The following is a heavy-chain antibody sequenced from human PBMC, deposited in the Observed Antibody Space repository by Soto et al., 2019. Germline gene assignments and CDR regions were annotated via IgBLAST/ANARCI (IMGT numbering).Heavy chain of an antibody. J-gene: IGHJ6*02. D-gene: IGHD4-17*01. CDR3: ARRGRYGDYRYYYYYGMDV. Sequence: GESLNSSCKGCGYSFTIYWVGWVRQMPGKGLEWMGIIYPGDSDTRYSPSFQGQVTISADKSISTAYLQWSSLKASDTAMYYCARRGRYGDYRYYYYYGMDVWGQGTTVTVSS. V-gene: IGHV5-51*01. CDR1: GYSFTIYW. CDR2: IYPGDSDT.